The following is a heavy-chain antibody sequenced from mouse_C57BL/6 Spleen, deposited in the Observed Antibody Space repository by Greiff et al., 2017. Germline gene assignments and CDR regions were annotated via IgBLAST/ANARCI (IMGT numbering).Heavy chain of an antibody. J-gene: IGHJ2*01. CDR3: ARQAGYPFDY. Sequence: EVMLVESGGDLVKPGGSLKLSCAASGFTFSSSGLSWVRQTPDKRLEWVATISSGGSYTYYPDSVKGRFTISRDNAKNTLYLQMSRLKSEDTAMYYCARQAGYPFDYWGQGTTLTVSS. D-gene: IGHD2-2*01. CDR1: GFTFSSSG. V-gene: IGHV5-6*01. CDR2: ISSGGSYT.